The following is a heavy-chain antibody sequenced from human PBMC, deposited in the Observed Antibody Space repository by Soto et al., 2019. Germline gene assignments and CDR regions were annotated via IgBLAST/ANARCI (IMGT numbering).Heavy chain of an antibody. D-gene: IGHD3-10*01. Sequence: QVQLVQSGAEVKKPGASVKVSCKASGYTFTSYDINWVRQATGQGLEWMGWMNPNSGNTGYAQTFQGRVTMTRNTSISTAYMELSSRRCEDTAVYYCAVSRITMVRGDAFDIWGQGTMVTVSS. J-gene: IGHJ3*02. V-gene: IGHV1-8*01. CDR1: GYTFTSYD. CDR2: MNPNSGNT. CDR3: AVSRITMVRGDAFDI.